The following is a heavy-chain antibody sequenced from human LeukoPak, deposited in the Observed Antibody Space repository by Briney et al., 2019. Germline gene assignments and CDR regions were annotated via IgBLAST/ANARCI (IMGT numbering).Heavy chain of an antibody. CDR2: IYYSGST. CDR1: GGSISVYY. D-gene: IGHD6-19*01. V-gene: IGHV4-59*12. CDR3: ARDWYSSGCVDN. J-gene: IGHJ4*02. Sequence: PSETLSLTCTVSGGSISVYYWSWIRQPPGKGLEWIGYIYYSGSTNYNPSLKSRITISVDTPKNQFSLKLSSVTAADTAVYYCARDWYSSGCVDNWGQGTLVTVSS.